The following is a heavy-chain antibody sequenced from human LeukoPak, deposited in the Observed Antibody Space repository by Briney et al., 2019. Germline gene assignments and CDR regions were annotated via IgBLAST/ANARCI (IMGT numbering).Heavy chain of an antibody. CDR3: ARDRPYQLLDYYGMDV. CDR1: GITFRNYC. V-gene: IGHV3-30*03. D-gene: IGHD2-2*01. J-gene: IGHJ6*02. CDR2: ISYDGSNK. Sequence: GSLRLSWSAPGITFRNYCIHLGRQGSSQGLGWGAVISYDGSNKYYADSVKGRFTISRDNSKNTLYLQMNSLRAEDTAVYYCARDRPYQLLDYYGMDVWGQGTTVTVSS.